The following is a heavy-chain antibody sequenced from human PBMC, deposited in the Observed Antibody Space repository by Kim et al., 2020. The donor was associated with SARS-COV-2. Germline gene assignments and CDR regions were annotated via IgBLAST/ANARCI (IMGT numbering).Heavy chain of an antibody. CDR2: IYYSGST. Sequence: SETLSLTCTVSGGSISSSSYYWGWIRQPPGKGLEWIGSIYYSGSTYYNPSLKSRVTISVDTSKNQFSLKLSSVTAADTAVYYCARASYGSGSYYNGDFYYYYYGMDVWGQGTTVTVSS. V-gene: IGHV4-39*07. CDR1: GGSISSSSYY. J-gene: IGHJ6*02. CDR3: ARASYGSGSYYNGDFYYYYYGMDV. D-gene: IGHD3-10*01.